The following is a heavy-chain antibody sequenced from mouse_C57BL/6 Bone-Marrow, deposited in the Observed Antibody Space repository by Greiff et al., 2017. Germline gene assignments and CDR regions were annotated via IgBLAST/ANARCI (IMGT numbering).Heavy chain of an antibody. CDR1: GYTFTGYG. CDR3: KWLRDMDY. CDR2: IDPATCGT. D-gene: IGHD1-1*01. Sequence: VQLQQSGAELVRPGASVKLSCKASGYTFTGYGMHCVKQTPVHGLEWIGAIDPATCGTAYNQKFKGKATLTADKSSSTAYMQLRSLPSEDSAVYYCKWLRDMDYWGQGTSLTVSS. J-gene: IGHJ4*01. V-gene: IGHV1-23*01.